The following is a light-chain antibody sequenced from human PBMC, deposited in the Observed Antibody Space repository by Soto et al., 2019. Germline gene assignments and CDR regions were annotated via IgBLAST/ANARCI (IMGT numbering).Light chain of an antibody. CDR1: QSISSW. CDR3: LQYNSGEFT. J-gene: IGKJ3*01. CDR2: KAS. V-gene: IGKV1-5*03. Sequence: DIQMTQSPSTLSASVGDRVTITCRASQSISSWVAWYQQKPGKAPTILIYKASSSESGVPSRFSHSGSGTEFTLTIRSQQPDDFGTYYCLQYNSGEFTFGHGTKVDIK.